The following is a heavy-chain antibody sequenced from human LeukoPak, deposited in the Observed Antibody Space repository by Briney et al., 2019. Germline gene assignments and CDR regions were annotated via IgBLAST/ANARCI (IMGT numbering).Heavy chain of an antibody. J-gene: IGHJ5*02. CDR2: ISGSGGST. CDR3: AKTPAAAGTWFDP. CDR1: GFTFSSYG. D-gene: IGHD6-13*01. Sequence: PGGSLRLSCAASGFTFSSYGMSWVRRAPGKGLEWVSAISGSGGSTYYADSVKGRFTISRDNSKNTLYLQMNSLRAEDTAVYYCAKTPAAAGTWFDPWGQGTLVTVSS. V-gene: IGHV3-23*01.